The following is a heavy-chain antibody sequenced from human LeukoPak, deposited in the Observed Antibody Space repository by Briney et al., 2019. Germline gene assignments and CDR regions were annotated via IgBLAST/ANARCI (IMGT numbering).Heavy chain of an antibody. CDR1: GFTLSSYW. CDR3: AKAVYYYDSSGYYYYYYYYMDV. J-gene: IGHJ6*03. D-gene: IGHD3-22*01. V-gene: IGHV3-74*01. Sequence: HPGGSLRLSCAGSGFTLSSYWMHWVRQGPGKGLVWVSRIYSEGSRITYADSVKGRFTISRDNSKNTLYLQMNSLRAEDTAVYYCAKAVYYYDSSGYYYYYYYYMDVWGKGTTVTVSS. CDR2: IYSEGSRI.